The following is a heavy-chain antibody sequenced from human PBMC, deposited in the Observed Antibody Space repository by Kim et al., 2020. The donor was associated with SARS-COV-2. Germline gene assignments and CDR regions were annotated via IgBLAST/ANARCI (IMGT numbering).Heavy chain of an antibody. Sequence: GGSLRLSCVASGFTFTTFDMSWVRQAPGKGLECVSFISPSGDGTYYRDSVKGRFTVSRDNSNNTVYLHMNSLRAEDTAVYYCAKGAWLDSWGPGTLVTGSS. CDR1: GFTFTTFD. CDR2: ISPSGDGT. V-gene: IGHV3-23*01. J-gene: IGHJ4*02. CDR3: AKGAWLDS.